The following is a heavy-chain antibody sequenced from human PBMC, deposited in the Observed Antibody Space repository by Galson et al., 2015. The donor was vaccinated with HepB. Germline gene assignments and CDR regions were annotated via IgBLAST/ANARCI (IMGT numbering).Heavy chain of an antibody. Sequence: LSLTCTVSGGSISSYYWSWIRQPPGKGLEWIGYIYYSGSTNYNPSLKSRVTISVDTSKNQFSLKLSSVTAADTAVYYCARADSRFGSLRVDYWGQGTLVTVSS. CDR2: IYYSGST. V-gene: IGHV4-59*01. D-gene: IGHD3-10*01. J-gene: IGHJ4*02. CDR1: GGSISSYY. CDR3: ARADSRFGSLRVDY.